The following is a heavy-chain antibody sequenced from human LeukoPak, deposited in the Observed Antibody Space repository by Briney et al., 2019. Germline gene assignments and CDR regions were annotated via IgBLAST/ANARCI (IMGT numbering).Heavy chain of an antibody. CDR3: VTNYGDYGGGAFDV. CDR1: GFTLRNYA. Sequence: GPLTVSCWATGFTLRNYAMHGVGPAPGRGRQYVSAISYNGSSTYYTDSVTSAFTISRDNSTNTLYLQMSSLRPEDTAVYYCVTNYGDYGGGAFDVWGQGTLVTVSS. D-gene: IGHD4-17*01. CDR2: ISYNGSST. V-gene: IGHV3-64D*09. J-gene: IGHJ3*01.